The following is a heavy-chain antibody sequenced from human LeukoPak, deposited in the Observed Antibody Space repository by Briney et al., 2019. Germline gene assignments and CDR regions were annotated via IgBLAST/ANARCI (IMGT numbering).Heavy chain of an antibody. Sequence: GGSLRLSCAASGFTFSSYWMSWVRQAPGKGLEWVGNIKRDGSEQYYVDSVKGRFTISRDNAKNSLYLQIISLRAKDTAVYYCARDRGSSGWYFPFDYWGQGSLVTVSS. V-gene: IGHV3-7*01. CDR1: GFTFSSYW. D-gene: IGHD6-19*01. CDR3: ARDRGSSGWYFPFDY. J-gene: IGHJ4*02. CDR2: IKRDGSEQ.